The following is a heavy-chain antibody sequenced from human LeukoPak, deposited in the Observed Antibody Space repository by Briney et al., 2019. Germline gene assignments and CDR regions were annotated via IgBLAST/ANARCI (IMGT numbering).Heavy chain of an antibody. J-gene: IGHJ4*02. V-gene: IGHV4-31*03. CDR3: ARAPFVLRFLEMLPHFEY. Sequence: PSQTLSLTCTVSGDSITSCGYYWTWIRQHPQKGLEWIGHIYYSGSTWYKASLKSRLPISLDASKNQFSLNLTSVTSADTAVYYWARAPFVLRFLEMLPHFEYWGQGTRVTVSS. D-gene: IGHD3-3*01. CDR1: GDSITSCGYY. CDR2: IYYSGST.